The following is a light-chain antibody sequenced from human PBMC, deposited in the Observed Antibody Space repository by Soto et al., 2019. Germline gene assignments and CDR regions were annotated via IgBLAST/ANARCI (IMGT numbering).Light chain of an antibody. CDR3: LQRSDWPLT. Sequence: EIVLTQSPATLSLSPGERATLSCRSSQSLGTRLAWYQLKPGQSPRLLIYDASNREPGTPARFSGSGSGTDFTLTISSLEPEYFATYYCLQRSDWPLTFGGGTKVEIK. CDR2: DAS. V-gene: IGKV3-11*01. J-gene: IGKJ4*01. CDR1: QSLGTR.